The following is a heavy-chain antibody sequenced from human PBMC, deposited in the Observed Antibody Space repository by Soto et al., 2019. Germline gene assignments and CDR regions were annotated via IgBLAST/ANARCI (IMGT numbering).Heavy chain of an antibody. CDR2: IWYDGSNK. V-gene: IGHV3-33*01. Sequence: QVQLVESGGGVVQPGRSLRLSCAASGFTFSSYGMNWVRQAPGKGLEWVAVIWYDGSNKYYADSVKGRFTISRDNSKNTLYLQMNSLRAEDTAVYYCARTKAVAAKTQYYFDYWGREPWSPSPQ. CDR3: ARTKAVAAKTQYYFDY. D-gene: IGHD6-19*01. CDR1: GFTFSSYG. J-gene: IGHJ4*02.